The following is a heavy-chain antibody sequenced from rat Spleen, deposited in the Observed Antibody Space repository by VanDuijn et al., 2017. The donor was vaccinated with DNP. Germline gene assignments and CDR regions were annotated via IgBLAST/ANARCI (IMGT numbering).Heavy chain of an antibody. CDR3: AKHRIYSNYFDY. CDR1: GYSITSNY. J-gene: IGHJ2*01. Sequence: EVQLQESGSGLVKPSQSLSLTCSVTGYSITSNYWGWIRKFPGNKLEYIGHISYSGSTNYNPALKSRLSITRDTSKNHFFLHLNSVTTEDTATYYCAKHRIYSNYFDYWGQGVMVTVSS. CDR2: ISYSGST. D-gene: IGHD1-2*01. V-gene: IGHV3-1*01.